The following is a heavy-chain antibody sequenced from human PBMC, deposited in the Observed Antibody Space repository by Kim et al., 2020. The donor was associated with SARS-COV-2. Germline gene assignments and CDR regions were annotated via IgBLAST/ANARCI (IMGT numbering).Heavy chain of an antibody. CDR3: ARSHTGY. J-gene: IGHJ4*02. V-gene: IGHV3-21*01. CDR2: SSSYI. Sequence: SSSYIYYADSVKGRFTISRDNAKNSLYLQMNSLRAEDTAVYYCARSHTGYWGQGTLVTVSS.